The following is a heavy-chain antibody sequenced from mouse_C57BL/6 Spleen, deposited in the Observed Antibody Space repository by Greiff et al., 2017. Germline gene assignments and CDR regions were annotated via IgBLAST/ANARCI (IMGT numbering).Heavy chain of an antibody. V-gene: IGHV1-50*01. CDR2: IDPSDGYT. CDR1: GYTFTSYW. D-gene: IGHD3-2*01. J-gene: IGHJ2*01. Sequence: QVQLQQSGAGLVKPCASLKLSCNASGYTFTSYWMQWVKLRPAQGLELIGEIDPSDGYTNYNQQFKGKATLTVYTSSSSAYMQLSSLTSEDSAVYYCARIDSPRYFDYWGQGTTLTVSS. CDR3: ARIDSPRYFDY.